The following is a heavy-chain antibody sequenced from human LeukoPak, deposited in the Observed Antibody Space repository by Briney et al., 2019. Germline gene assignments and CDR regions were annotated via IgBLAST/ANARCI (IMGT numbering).Heavy chain of an antibody. J-gene: IGHJ4*02. V-gene: IGHV3-23*01. CDR2: ISGSGGST. CDR1: GFTFSSYG. D-gene: IGHD6-19*01. Sequence: GGSLRLSCAASGFTFSSYGMSWVRQAPGKGPEWVSAISGSGGSTYYADSVKGRFTISRDNPKNTLYLQMNSLRAEDTAVYYCAKVYSSGLRTHFDYWGQGTLVTVSS. CDR3: AKVYSSGLRTHFDY.